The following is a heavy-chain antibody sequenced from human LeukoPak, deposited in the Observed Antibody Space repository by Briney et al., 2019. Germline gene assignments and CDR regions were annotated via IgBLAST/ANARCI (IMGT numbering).Heavy chain of an antibody. CDR1: GFTFSSYS. Sequence: GGSLRLSCAASGFTFSSYSMNWVRQAPGKGLKWVSSISSCSSYIYYADSVKGRFTISRDNAKNSLYLQMNSLRAEDTAVYYCARGHYYYYYGMDVWGQGTTVTVSS. V-gene: IGHV3-21*01. CDR2: ISSCSSYI. J-gene: IGHJ6*02. CDR3: ARGHYYYYYGMDV.